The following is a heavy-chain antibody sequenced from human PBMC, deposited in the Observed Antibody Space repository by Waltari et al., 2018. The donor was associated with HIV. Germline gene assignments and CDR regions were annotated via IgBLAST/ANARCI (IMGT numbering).Heavy chain of an antibody. D-gene: IGHD2-8*01. CDR3: ARDPAAGRVNGPYYYGLDV. CDR1: GFLVSSNH. CDR2: IYSDGST. Sequence: EVQLVESGGGSVQTGKSLSLSCAAYGFLVSSNHMRWVRQAPGKGLEWVSVIYSDGSTNYADSVKGRFTISREKSTNALYLQMSSLKVEDTAVYYCARDPAAGRVNGPYYYGLDVWGRGTTVTVSS. V-gene: IGHV3-66*01. J-gene: IGHJ6*02.